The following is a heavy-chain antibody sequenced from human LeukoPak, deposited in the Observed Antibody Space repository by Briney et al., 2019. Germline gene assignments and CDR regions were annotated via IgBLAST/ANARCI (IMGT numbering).Heavy chain of an antibody. CDR3: ARGAPTTYYDFWSGYSAPYYFDY. Sequence: PPETLSLTCAVYGGSFSGYYWSWVRQPPGKGLEWIGEINHSGSTNYNPSLKSRVTISVDTSKNQFSLKLSSVTAADTAVYYCARGAPTTYYDFWSGYSAPYYFDYWGQGTLVTVSS. J-gene: IGHJ4*02. D-gene: IGHD3-3*01. V-gene: IGHV4-34*01. CDR1: GGSFSGYY. CDR2: INHSGST.